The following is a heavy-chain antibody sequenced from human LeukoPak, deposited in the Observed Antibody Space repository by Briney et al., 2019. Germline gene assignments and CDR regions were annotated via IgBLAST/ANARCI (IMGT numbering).Heavy chain of an antibody. J-gene: IGHJ4*02. D-gene: IGHD6-25*01. CDR1: XXSISXSTYY. CDR2: VYYGRSP. Sequence: ETLSLXXTVSXXSISXSTYYWAWIRQPPGKGLEWIGSVYYGRSPYFNPSLESRATISVDTSKNHFSLKMSSVTAADTAVYYCARSSGTGTFSYWGQGTLVTVSS. V-gene: IGHV4-39*02. CDR3: ARSSGTGTFSY.